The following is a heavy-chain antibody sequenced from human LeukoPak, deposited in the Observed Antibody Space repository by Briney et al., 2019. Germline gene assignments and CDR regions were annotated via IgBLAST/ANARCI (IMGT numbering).Heavy chain of an antibody. CDR1: GGSISSSSYY. D-gene: IGHD2-15*01. J-gene: IGHJ3*02. V-gene: IGHV4-39*07. CDR3: ARYCSGGSCYIGNNAFDI. CDR2: IYYSGST. Sequence: PSETLSLTCTVSGGSISSSSYYWGWIRQPQGKGLEWIGSIYYSGSTYYNPTVKSRITIAVDKTKNEFSMKLRSVAAADTAVYYCARYCSGGSCYIGNNAFDIWGQGTMVTVSS.